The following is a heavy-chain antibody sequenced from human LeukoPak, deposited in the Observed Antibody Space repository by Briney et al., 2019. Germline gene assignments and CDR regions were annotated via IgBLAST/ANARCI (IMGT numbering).Heavy chain of an antibody. V-gene: IGHV4-34*01. CDR2: INHSGST. Sequence: SETLSLTCAVYGGSFSGYYWSWIRQPPGKGLEWIGEINHSGSTNYNPSLKSRVTISVDTSKNQFSLKLSSVTAADTAVYYCARHVRFGEPPDFDYWGQGTLVTVSS. CDR1: GGSFSGYY. D-gene: IGHD3-10*01. J-gene: IGHJ4*02. CDR3: ARHVRFGEPPDFDY.